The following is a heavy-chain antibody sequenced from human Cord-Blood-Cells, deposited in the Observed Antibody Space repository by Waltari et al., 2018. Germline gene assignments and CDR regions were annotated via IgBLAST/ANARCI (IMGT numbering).Heavy chain of an antibody. CDR2: INPNSGGK. CDR3: ARDSSSSFDY. J-gene: IGHJ4*02. CDR1: GYTFTGYY. Sequence: QVQLVQSGAEVKKPGASVKVSCKASGYTFTGYYMHWVRQAPGQGLEWMGWINPNSGGKNYAQKLKGRVTMTRDTSISTAYMELSRLRSDDTAVYYCARDSSSSFDYWGQGTLVTVSS. D-gene: IGHD6-6*01. V-gene: IGHV1-2*02.